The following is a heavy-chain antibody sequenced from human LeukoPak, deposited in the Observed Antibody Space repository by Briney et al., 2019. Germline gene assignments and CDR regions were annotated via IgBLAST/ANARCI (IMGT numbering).Heavy chain of an antibody. Sequence: GGSLRLSCAASGFTFSSYWMSWVRQAPGKGLEWVANIKQDGSEKYYVDSVKGRFTISRDNAKNSLYLRMNSLRAEDTAVYYCASIKGSGWYVGYWGQGTLVTVSS. CDR2: IKQDGSEK. V-gene: IGHV3-7*01. CDR3: ASIKGSGWYVGY. CDR1: GFTFSSYW. J-gene: IGHJ4*02. D-gene: IGHD6-19*01.